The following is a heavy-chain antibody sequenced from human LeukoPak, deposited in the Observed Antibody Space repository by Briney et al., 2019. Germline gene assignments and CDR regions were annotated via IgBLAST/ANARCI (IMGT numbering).Heavy chain of an antibody. D-gene: IGHD1-26*01. CDR2: ISYDGSNK. CDR1: GFTFSSYG. Sequence: GGSLRLSCAASGFTFSSYGMHWVNQAPGKGLEWVAVISYDGSNKYYADSVKGRFTISRDNSKNTLYLQMNSLRAEDTAVYYCAKGGSYCDYWGQGTLVTVSS. J-gene: IGHJ4*02. V-gene: IGHV3-30*18. CDR3: AKGGSYCDY.